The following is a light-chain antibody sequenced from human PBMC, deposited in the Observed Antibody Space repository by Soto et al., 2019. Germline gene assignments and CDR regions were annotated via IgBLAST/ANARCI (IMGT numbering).Light chain of an antibody. J-gene: IGKJ1*01. Sequence: DIQMTQSPSTLSASVGDRVTITCRASQSISSWLAWYQQKPGKAPKVLIFDASSLESGVPSRFSGSGSGTEFTLTISSLQPDDFATYYCQQHNSYSGTFGQGTKVDIK. CDR2: DAS. CDR1: QSISSW. V-gene: IGKV1-5*01. CDR3: QQHNSYSGT.